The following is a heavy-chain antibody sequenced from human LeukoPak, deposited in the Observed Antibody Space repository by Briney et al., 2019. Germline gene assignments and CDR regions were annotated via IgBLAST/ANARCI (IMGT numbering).Heavy chain of an antibody. Sequence: GGSLRLSCAASGFTFDDYGMSWVRQAPGKGLEWVSGINWNGGSTGYADSVKGRFTISRDNAKNSLYLQMNSLRAEDTAVYYCARDAEMATNPYYFDYWGQGTLVTVSS. CDR1: GFTFDDYG. V-gene: IGHV3-20*04. CDR2: INWNGGST. CDR3: ARDAEMATNPYYFDY. D-gene: IGHD5-24*01. J-gene: IGHJ4*02.